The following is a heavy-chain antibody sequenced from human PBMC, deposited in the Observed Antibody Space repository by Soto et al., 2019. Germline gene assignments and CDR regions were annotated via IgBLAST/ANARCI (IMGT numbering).Heavy chain of an antibody. Sequence: QLQLQESGPGLVKPSETLSLTCTASAGSISRSNYYWGWVRQPPGKGLEWIGSINDSGSTYYNPSPKSRVPISVDTSKIPFSLKLSSVTAADTGVYYCARLSPDIVVVVAAPPGMDVWGQGTTVTVSS. V-gene: IGHV4-39*02. CDR1: AGSISRSNYY. CDR2: INDSGST. D-gene: IGHD2-15*01. CDR3: ARLSPDIVVVVAAPPGMDV. J-gene: IGHJ6*02.